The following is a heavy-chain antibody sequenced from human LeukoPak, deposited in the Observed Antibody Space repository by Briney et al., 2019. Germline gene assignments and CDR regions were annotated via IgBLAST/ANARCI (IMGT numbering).Heavy chain of an antibody. D-gene: IGHD4-17*01. CDR1: GYSFTNYG. CDR2: ISAYNGHT. CDR3: ASIPIGDYDAFDI. V-gene: IGHV1-18*01. Sequence: ASVKVSCKASGYSFTNYGIGWLRQAPGQGLEWLGWISAYNGHTNYAQKLQGRVTMTTDTSTSTAYMELRGLRSDDTAVYYCASIPIGDYDAFDIWGQGTMVTVSS. J-gene: IGHJ3*02.